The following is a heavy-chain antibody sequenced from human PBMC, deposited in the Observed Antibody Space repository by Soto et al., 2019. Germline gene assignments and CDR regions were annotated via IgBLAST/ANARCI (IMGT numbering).Heavy chain of an antibody. D-gene: IGHD2-15*01. CDR3: ATPYLAPDIVVVVAATKFDY. J-gene: IGHJ4*02. CDR2: IIPIFGTA. V-gene: IGHV1-69*01. CDR1: GGTFSSYA. Sequence: QVQLVQSGAEVKKPGSSVKVSCKASGGTFSSYAISWVRQAPGQGLEWMGGIIPIFGTANYAQKFQGRVTITADGSTSTAYMELSSLRSEDTAVYYCATPYLAPDIVVVVAATKFDYWGEGTLVTVSS.